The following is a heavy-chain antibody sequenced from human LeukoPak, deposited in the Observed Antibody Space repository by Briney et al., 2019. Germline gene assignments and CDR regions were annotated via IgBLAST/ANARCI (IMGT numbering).Heavy chain of an antibody. V-gene: IGHV3-30*18. CDR2: VSYHGSNK. CDR3: AKVRWVARIQLRIDY. CDR1: GFTFSSYG. J-gene: IGHJ4*02. Sequence: GGSLRLSCAASGFTFSSYGMHWVRQAPGKGLEWVAVVSYHGSNKYYADSVKGRFTISGDNSKNTLYLQMNSLRAEDTAVYYCAKVRWVARIQLRIDYWGQGTLVTVSS. D-gene: IGHD5-18*01.